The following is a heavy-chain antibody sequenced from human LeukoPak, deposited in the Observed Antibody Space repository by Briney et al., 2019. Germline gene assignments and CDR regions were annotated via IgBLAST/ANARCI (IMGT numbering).Heavy chain of an antibody. CDR1: GGTFSSYA. V-gene: IGHV1-69*13. CDR3: ARDDQARRPYYYGMDV. J-gene: IGHJ6*02. Sequence: ASVKVSCKASGGTFSSYAISWVRQAPGQGLEWMGGIIPIFGTANYAQKFQGRVTITVDESTSTAYMELSSLRSEDTAVYYCARDDQARRPYYYGMDVWGQGTTVTVSS. CDR2: IIPIFGTA. D-gene: IGHD6-6*01.